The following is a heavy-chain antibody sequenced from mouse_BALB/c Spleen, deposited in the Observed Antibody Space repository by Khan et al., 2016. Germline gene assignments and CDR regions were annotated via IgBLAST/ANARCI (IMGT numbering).Heavy chain of an antibody. CDR3: ASYYDYDGGFAY. CDR1: GFLVTGFP. CDR2: IWGDGST. V-gene: IGHV2-6-7*01. J-gene: IGHJ3*01. Sequence: QVQLKESGPGLVAPSQSLSITCTVSGFLVTGFPVNWVRQPPGKGLEWLGVIWGDGSTDYDSALKSRLSISKDDSKSQVFLKMNSLQTDDTARYYCASYYDYDGGFAYWGQGTLVTVSA. D-gene: IGHD2-4*01.